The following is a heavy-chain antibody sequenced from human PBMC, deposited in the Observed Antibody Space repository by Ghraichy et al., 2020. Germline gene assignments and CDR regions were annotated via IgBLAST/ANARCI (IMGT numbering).Heavy chain of an antibody. CDR1: GFTVSSNY. V-gene: IGHV3-53*01. Sequence: GESLNISCAASGFTVSSNYMSWVRQAPGKGLEWVSVIYSGGSTYYADSVKGRFTISRDNSKNTLYLQMNSLRAEDTAVYYCARNREGLRYFDWKGGFDYWGQGTLVTVSS. D-gene: IGHD3-9*01. CDR3: ARNREGLRYFDWKGGFDY. CDR2: IYSGGST. J-gene: IGHJ4*02.